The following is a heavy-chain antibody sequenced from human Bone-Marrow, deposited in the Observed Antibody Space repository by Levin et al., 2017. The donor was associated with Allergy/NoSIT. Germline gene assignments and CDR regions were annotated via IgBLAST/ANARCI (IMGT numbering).Heavy chain of an antibody. CDR2: ISYDGSNK. D-gene: IGHD1-26*01. CDR3: ARVGADSGSYYGGGSWMQGDY. V-gene: IGHV3-30*04. CDR1: GFTFSSYA. Sequence: GGSLRLSCAASGFTFSSYAMHWVRQAPGKGLEWVAVISYDGSNKYYADSVKGRFTISRDNSKNTLYLQMNSLRAEDTAVYYCARVGADSGSYYGGGSWMQGDYWGQGTLVTVSS. J-gene: IGHJ4*02.